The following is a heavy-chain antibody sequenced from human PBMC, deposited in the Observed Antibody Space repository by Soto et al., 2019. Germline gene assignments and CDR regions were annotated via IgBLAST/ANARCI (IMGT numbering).Heavy chain of an antibody. V-gene: IGHV3-23*01. CDR2: VDGSGDSP. Sequence: EVQLLESGGDLVHPGGSLRLSCAASGFKFSNYAMTWVRQAPGKGLEWVSSVDGSGDSPSYADAVKGRFSISRDNTKNTLYLQVNSLRVGDTAIYYCATRLVGWFDPDRLHYYYSLDVWGQGTTVSVSS. CDR3: ATRLVGWFDPDRLHYYYSLDV. D-gene: IGHD6-19*01. CDR1: GFKFSNYA. J-gene: IGHJ6*02.